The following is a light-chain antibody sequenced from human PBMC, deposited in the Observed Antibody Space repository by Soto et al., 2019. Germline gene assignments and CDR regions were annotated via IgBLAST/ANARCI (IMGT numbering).Light chain of an antibody. J-gene: IGKJ4*01. CDR2: GAS. CDR3: QQYLYSPLT. Sequence: EIVLTQSPGTLSLSPGERATLSCRASQSVKSSHLAWYQQKPGQAPRLLIFGASSRATDIPDRFSGSGSGTDFTLTISRLEPEDFAVYYCQQYLYSPLTFGGGTKVEIK. V-gene: IGKV3-20*01. CDR1: QSVKSSH.